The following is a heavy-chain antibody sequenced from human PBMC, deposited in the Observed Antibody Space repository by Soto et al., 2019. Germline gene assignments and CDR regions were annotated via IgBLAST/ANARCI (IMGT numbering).Heavy chain of an antibody. CDR3: ASGFWSGYSWHNYFDY. V-gene: IGHV1-69*13. D-gene: IGHD3-3*01. Sequence: SVKVSCKSSGGTFSSYSINWVRQAPGQGLEWMGGIIPIFGTANYAQKFQGRVTITAGESTSTAYMELSSLRSEDTAVYYCASGFWSGYSWHNYFDYWGQGTLVTVS. CDR1: GGTFSSYS. J-gene: IGHJ4*02. CDR2: IIPIFGTA.